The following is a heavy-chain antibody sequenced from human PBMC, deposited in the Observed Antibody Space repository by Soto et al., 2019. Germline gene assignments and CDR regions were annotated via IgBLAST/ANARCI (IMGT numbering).Heavy chain of an antibody. D-gene: IGHD2-15*01. CDR2: INHSGST. Sequence: QVQLQQWGAGLLKPSETLSLTCAVYGGSFSGYYWSWIRQPPGKGLEWIGEINHSGSTNYNPSLKSRVTISVDTSNNQFSLKLSSVTAADTAVYYCARGDCSGGSCYSAGLDYWGQGTLVTVSS. V-gene: IGHV4-34*01. CDR1: GGSFSGYY. CDR3: ARGDCSGGSCYSAGLDY. J-gene: IGHJ4*02.